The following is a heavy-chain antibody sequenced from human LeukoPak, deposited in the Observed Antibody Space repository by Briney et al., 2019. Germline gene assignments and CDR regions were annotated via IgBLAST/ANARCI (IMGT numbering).Heavy chain of an antibody. J-gene: IGHJ3*02. CDR2: IYTSGST. CDR1: GGSISSYY. V-gene: IGHV4-4*07. CDR3: ARENSGSYYRQPQKNAFDI. Sequence: SETLSLTCTVSGGSISSYYWSWIRQTAGKGLEWIGRIYTSGSTNYNPSLKSRVTMSVDTSKNQFSLKLSSVTAADTAVYYCARENSGSYYRQPQKNAFDIWGQGTMVTVSS. D-gene: IGHD1-26*01.